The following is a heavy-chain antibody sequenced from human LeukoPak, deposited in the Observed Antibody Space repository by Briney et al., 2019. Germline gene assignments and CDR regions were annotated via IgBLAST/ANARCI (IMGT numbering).Heavy chain of an antibody. CDR2: INHSGST. V-gene: IGHV4-34*01. CDR1: GGSFSGYY. CDR3: ARARSGWYGDAFVDY. D-gene: IGHD6-19*01. Sequence: PSETLSLTCAVYGGSFSGYYWSWIRQPPGKGLEWIGEINHSGSTNYNPSLKSRVTISVDTSKNQFSLKLSSVTAADTAVYYCARARSGWYGDAFVDYWGQGTLVTVSS. J-gene: IGHJ4*02.